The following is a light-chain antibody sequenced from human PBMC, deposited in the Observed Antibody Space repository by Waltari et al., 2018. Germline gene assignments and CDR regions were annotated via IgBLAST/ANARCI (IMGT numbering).Light chain of an antibody. V-gene: IGKV3-11*01. CDR2: DTS. J-gene: IGKJ4*01. CDR1: QSVTNY. Sequence: VLTQSPAILSLSPGERASLSGRASQSVTNYLALYQQKPGHAPRLLIYDTSNRATGIPARFSGSGFGTDFTLTISSLEPEDFAVYYCQQRRDWPLTFGGGTKVEIK. CDR3: QQRRDWPLT.